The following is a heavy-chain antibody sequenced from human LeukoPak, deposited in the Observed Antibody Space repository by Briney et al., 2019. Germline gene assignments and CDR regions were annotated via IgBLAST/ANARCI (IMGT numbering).Heavy chain of an antibody. CDR3: ARGGRLLWFGEFDY. D-gene: IGHD3-10*01. Sequence: ASVNVSCKASGYTFIAYGLRWVRQAPGQRPEWMGWINAGNGDTKYSQNFQGRVTITGDASATTAYMELSSLRSEDTAVYFCARGGRLLWFGEFDYWGQGTLVTVSS. V-gene: IGHV1-3*01. J-gene: IGHJ4*02. CDR1: GYTFIAYG. CDR2: INAGNGDT.